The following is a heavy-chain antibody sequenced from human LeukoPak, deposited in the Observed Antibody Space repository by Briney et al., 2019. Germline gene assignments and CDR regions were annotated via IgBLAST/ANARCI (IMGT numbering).Heavy chain of an antibody. D-gene: IGHD6-6*01. CDR1: GYIFATYG. Sequence: GASVKVSCKASGYIFATYGINWVRQAPGQGLGWMGWISPYNHDTDYAQKFKGRVTLTTDTSTNTVYMELRSLTSDDTAVYFCARDFSTIAANFFDYWGQGTLVTVSS. CDR3: ARDFSTIAANFFDY. V-gene: IGHV1-18*01. J-gene: IGHJ4*02. CDR2: ISPYNHDT.